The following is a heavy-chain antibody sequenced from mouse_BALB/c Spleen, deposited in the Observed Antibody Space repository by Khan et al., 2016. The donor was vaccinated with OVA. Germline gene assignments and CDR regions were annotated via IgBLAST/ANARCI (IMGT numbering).Heavy chain of an antibody. Sequence: EVELVESGGGLVQPGGSRKLSCAASGFTFSSFGMHWVRQAPKQGLEWVAYMSSGSSTIYYVDTVKGRFTISRDNPKNTLFLQMTSLRSEDTARYYCARSGGNFHWYFDVWGAGTSVTVSS. CDR2: MSSGSSTI. CDR1: GFTFSSFG. J-gene: IGHJ1*01. CDR3: ARSGGNFHWYFDV. V-gene: IGHV5-17*02. D-gene: IGHD2-1*01.